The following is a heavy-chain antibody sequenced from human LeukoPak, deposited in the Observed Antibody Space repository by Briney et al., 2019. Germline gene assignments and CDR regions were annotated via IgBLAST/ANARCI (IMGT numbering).Heavy chain of an antibody. CDR2: ISSSSSYI. J-gene: IGHJ4*02. CDR1: GFTFSSYS. Sequence: GGSLRLSCAASGFTFSSYSMNWVRQAPGKGLEWVSSISSSSSYIYYADSVKGRFTISRDNAKNSLYLQMNSLRAEDTAVYYCAREDPLGYEGFDYWGQGTLVTVSS. CDR3: AREDPLGYEGFDY. V-gene: IGHV3-21*01. D-gene: IGHD5-12*01.